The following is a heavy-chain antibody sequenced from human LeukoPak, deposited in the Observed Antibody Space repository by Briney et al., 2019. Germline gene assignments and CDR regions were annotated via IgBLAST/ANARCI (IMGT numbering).Heavy chain of an antibody. CDR1: GGSISSSSYY. V-gene: IGHV4-39*01. CDR3: ARRSSRAADFDY. Sequence: PSETLSLTCTVSGGSISSSSYYWGWIRQPPGKGLEWIGSIYYSGSTYYNPSLKSRVTISVDTSKNQFSLKMSSVTAADTAVYYCARRSSRAADFDYWGQGTLVTVSS. CDR2: IYYSGST. D-gene: IGHD6-13*01. J-gene: IGHJ4*02.